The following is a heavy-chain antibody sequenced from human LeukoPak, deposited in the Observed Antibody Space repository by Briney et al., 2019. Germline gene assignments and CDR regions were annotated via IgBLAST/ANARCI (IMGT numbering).Heavy chain of an antibody. CDR1: GFTFSNAW. J-gene: IGHJ4*02. CDR2: IKSKTDGGTT. CDR3: TTVFFLYSSSPFDY. V-gene: IGHV3-15*01. D-gene: IGHD6-13*01. Sequence: GGSLRLSCAASGFTFSNAWMSWVRQAPGKGLEWVGRIKSKTDGGTTDYAAPVKGRFTISRDDSKNTLYLQMNSLKTEDTAVYYCTTVFFLYSSSPFDYWGQGTLVTVSS.